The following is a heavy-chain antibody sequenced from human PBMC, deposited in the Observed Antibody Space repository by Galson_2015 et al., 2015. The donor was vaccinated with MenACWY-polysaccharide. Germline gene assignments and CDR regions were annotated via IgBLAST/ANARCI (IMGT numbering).Heavy chain of an antibody. Sequence: SLRLSCAASGFTFSSYAMSWVRQAPGKGLEWVSAISGSGLNTYYADSVKGRFTMSRDNSKNTLYMQMNSLRAEDTAVYYCAKLIDEYYGSGNYYPPWDYWGQGTLVTVSS. CDR3: AKLIDEYYGSGNYYPPWDY. V-gene: IGHV3-23*01. CDR1: GFTFSSYA. D-gene: IGHD3-10*01. J-gene: IGHJ4*02. CDR2: ISGSGLNT.